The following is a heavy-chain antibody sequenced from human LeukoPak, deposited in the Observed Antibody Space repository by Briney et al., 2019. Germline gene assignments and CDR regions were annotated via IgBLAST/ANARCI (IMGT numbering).Heavy chain of an antibody. J-gene: IGHJ3*02. CDR1: GFTFDYHA. V-gene: IGHV3-9*01. Sequence: GGSLRLSCAASGFTFDYHAMHWVRQSPGKGLEWVSGISWNSGGIGYADSVKGRFTISRDNAKNSLYLQMNSLRAEDTALYYCAKEIRRTIFGVVPDAFDIWGQGTMVTVSS. D-gene: IGHD3-3*01. CDR3: AKEIRRTIFGVVPDAFDI. CDR2: ISWNSGGI.